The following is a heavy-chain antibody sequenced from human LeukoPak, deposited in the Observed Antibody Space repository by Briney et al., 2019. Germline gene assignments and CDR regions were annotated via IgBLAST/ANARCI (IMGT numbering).Heavy chain of an antibody. CDR3: ASLYDFWSGYPEFQH. CDR2: IIPLLSIT. D-gene: IGHD3-3*01. Sequence: GASVKVSCKASGGAFTDYAINWVRQAPGQGLEWMGRIIPLLSITNYAQNFQGRVTVTADRSTSTAYMELSRLRSDDTAVYYCASLYDFWSGYPEFQHWGQGTLVTVSS. CDR1: GGAFTDYA. J-gene: IGHJ1*01. V-gene: IGHV1-69*04.